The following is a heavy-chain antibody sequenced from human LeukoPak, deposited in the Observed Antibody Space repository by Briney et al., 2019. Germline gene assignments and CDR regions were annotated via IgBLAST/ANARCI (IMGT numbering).Heavy chain of an antibody. Sequence: ASVKVSCKASGYTFTGYYMHWVRQAPGQGLEWMGWINPNSGGTNYAQKFQGRVTMTRDTSISTAYMALSRLRSDDTAVYYCARGDGKELPHHYMDVWGKGTTVTVSS. V-gene: IGHV1-2*02. D-gene: IGHD3-10*01. CDR3: ARGDGKELPHHYMDV. J-gene: IGHJ6*03. CDR2: INPNSGGT. CDR1: GYTFTGYY.